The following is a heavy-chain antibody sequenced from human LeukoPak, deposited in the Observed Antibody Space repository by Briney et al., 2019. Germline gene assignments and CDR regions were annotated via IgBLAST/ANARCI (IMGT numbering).Heavy chain of an antibody. CDR3: TSSDTAGDY. CDR2: IRSKANSYAT. Sequence: GGPLRLSCAASGFTFSGSAMHWVRQASGKGLEWVGRIRSKANSYATAYAASVKGRFTISRDDSKNTAYLQMNSLKTEDTAVYYCTSSDTAGDYWGQGTLVTVSS. V-gene: IGHV3-73*01. J-gene: IGHJ4*02. D-gene: IGHD5-18*01. CDR1: GFTFSGSA.